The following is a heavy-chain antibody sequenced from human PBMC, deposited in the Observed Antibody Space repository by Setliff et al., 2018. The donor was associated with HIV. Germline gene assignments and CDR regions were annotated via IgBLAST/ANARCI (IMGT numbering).Heavy chain of an antibody. CDR2: INHSGNT. CDR3: ARGFSRQFLFSGYMDV. J-gene: IGHJ6*03. V-gene: IGHV4-34*01. Sequence: SEPLSLTCAVYGDSFSGDDWHWIRQPPGQGLEWIGEINHSGNTKYNPSHKSRVTISVDTSKNQFSMRLTSVTAADTAVYYCARGFSRQFLFSGYMDVWGKGTTVTVSS. D-gene: IGHD1-26*01. CDR1: GDSFSGDD.